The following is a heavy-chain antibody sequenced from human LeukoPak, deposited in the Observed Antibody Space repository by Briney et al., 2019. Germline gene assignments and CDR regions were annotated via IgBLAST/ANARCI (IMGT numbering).Heavy chain of an antibody. CDR1: GFTVSSNY. Sequence: TGGSLRLSCAASGFTVSSNYMSWVRQAPGKGLEWVSVIYSGGSTYYADSVKGRFTISRDNSKNTLYLQMNSLRAEDTAVYYCARDIPDYYDSSGYYLGYYVYWGQGTLVTVSS. CDR2: IYSGGST. V-gene: IGHV3-66*01. CDR3: ARDIPDYYDSSGYYLGYYVY. D-gene: IGHD3-22*01. J-gene: IGHJ4*02.